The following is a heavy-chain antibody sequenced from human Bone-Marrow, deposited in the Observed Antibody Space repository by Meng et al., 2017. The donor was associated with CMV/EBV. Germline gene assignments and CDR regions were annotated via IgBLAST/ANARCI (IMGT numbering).Heavy chain of an antibody. Sequence: QVQLVQSGAELKKPWASVKGSCKAPGYTFTSCYMHWVRQAPGQGLEWMGIINPSGGSTSYAQKFQGRVTMTRDTSTSTVYMELSSLRSEDTAVYYCARDVVGAVGYFDYWGQGTLVTVSS. V-gene: IGHV1-46*01. CDR2: INPSGGST. D-gene: IGHD1-26*01. J-gene: IGHJ4*02. CDR1: GYTFTSCY. CDR3: ARDVVGAVGYFDY.